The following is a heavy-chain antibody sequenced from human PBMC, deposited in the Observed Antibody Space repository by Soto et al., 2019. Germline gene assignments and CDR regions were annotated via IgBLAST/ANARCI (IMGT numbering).Heavy chain of an antibody. CDR3: AREWYYGSGSYFDV. J-gene: IGHJ6*02. Sequence: QVQLQESGPGLVKLAETLSLTCTVSGGSVSSGSYYWSWIRQPPGKGLEWIGYMSYSGSTNYNPSLKSRVTISVDTSKNQFSLKLISVTAADTAVYYCAREWYYGSGSYFDVWGQGTTVTVSS. D-gene: IGHD3-10*01. V-gene: IGHV4-61*01. CDR1: GGSVSSGSYY. CDR2: MSYSGST.